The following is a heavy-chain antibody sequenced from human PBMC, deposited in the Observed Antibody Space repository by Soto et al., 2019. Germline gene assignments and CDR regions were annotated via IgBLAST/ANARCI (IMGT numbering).Heavy chain of an antibody. V-gene: IGHV4-34*08. CDR3: ANSARAPHYSDFWSAVLPDYYYYGMDV. CDR1: GGTFSGYY. J-gene: IGHJ6*02. D-gene: IGHD3-3*01. Sequence: SETLSLTCAVYGGTFSGYYWSWIRQPPGKGLEWIGEINHSGSTNYNPSLKSRVTISVDTSKNQFSLKLSSVTAADTAVYYCANSARAPHYSDFWSAVLPDYYYYGMDVWGQGTTVTVSS. CDR2: INHSGST.